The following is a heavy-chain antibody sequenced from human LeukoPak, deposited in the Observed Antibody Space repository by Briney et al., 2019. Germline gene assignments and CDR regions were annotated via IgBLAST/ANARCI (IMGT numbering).Heavy chain of an antibody. Sequence: ASVKVSCKASGGTFSSSGISWVRQAPGQGLEWMGWISAYNGNTNYAQKLQGRVTMTTDTSTSTAYMELRSLRSDDTAVYYCAGPYKGAFDIWGQGTMVTVSS. J-gene: IGHJ3*02. CDR1: GGTFSSSG. CDR2: ISAYNGNT. CDR3: AGPYKGAFDI. V-gene: IGHV1-18*01. D-gene: IGHD1-14*01.